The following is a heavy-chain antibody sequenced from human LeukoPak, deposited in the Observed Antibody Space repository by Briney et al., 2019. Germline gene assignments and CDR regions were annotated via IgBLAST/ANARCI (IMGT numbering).Heavy chain of an antibody. CDR1: GFTFSIYA. V-gene: IGHV3-23*01. Sequence: GGSLRLSCAASGFTFSIYAMSWVRQAPGMGLEWVSTTSGSGDRTYYADSVKGRFTISRDNSKNTAYLQMHSLRAEDTAVYYCARSRITMIVVAAFDIWGQGTMVTVSS. CDR3: ARSRITMIVVAAFDI. CDR2: TSGSGDRT. D-gene: IGHD3-22*01. J-gene: IGHJ3*02.